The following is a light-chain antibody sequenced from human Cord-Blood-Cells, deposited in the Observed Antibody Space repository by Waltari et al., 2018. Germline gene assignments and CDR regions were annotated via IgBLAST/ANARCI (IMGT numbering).Light chain of an antibody. CDR1: SLRSYY. V-gene: IGLV3-19*01. CDR3: NSRDSSGNL. CDR2: GKN. Sequence: SSELTQDPAVSVALGQTVRITCQGDSLRSYYASWYQQKSGQAPVLVIYGKNNRPSGIPDRFSGSSSGNTASLTITGAQAEDEADYYCNSRDSSGNLFGGGTKLTVL. J-gene: IGLJ2*01.